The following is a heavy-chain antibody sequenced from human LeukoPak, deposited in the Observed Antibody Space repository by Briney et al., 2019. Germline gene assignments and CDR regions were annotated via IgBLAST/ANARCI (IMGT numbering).Heavy chain of an antibody. V-gene: IGHV3-23*01. D-gene: IGHD3-9*01. CDR1: GFTFSSYA. J-gene: IGHJ4*02. Sequence: PGGSLRLSCAASGFTFSSYAMSWVRQAPGKGLEWVSAISGSGGSTYYADSVKGRFTISRDNSKNTLYLQMNSLRAEDTAVYYCARGSYDILTGYRYNFDYWGQGTLVTVSS. CDR3: ARGSYDILTGYRYNFDY. CDR2: ISGSGGST.